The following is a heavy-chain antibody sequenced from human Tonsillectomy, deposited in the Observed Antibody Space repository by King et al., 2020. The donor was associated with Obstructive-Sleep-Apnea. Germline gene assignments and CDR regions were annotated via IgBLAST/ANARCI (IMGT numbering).Heavy chain of an antibody. J-gene: IGHJ4*02. CDR2: ISWNSDKI. CDR1: GFIFDDYA. CDR3: ANAVEVACYFEA. Sequence: VQLVESGGGLVQPGRSLRLSCAASGFIFDDYAMHWVRQAPGKGLEWVSGISWNSDKIGYADSVKGRFTISRDNAKNSLYLQMNSLRAEDTAFYYCANAVEVACYFEAWGQGTLVTVSS. D-gene: IGHD6-19*01. V-gene: IGHV3-9*01.